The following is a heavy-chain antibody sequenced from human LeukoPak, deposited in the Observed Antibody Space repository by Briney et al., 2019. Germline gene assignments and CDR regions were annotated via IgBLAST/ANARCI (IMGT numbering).Heavy chain of an antibody. Sequence: GGSLRLSCAASGFTFSSYGMYWVRQAPGKGLEWVAFIRYDGSNKYYADSVKGRLTISRDNSKNTLYLQMNSLRAEDTAVYYCAKDGRWVPQVDYYFYYINVWRKGTTVTVSS. V-gene: IGHV3-30*02. CDR3: AKDGRWVPQVDYYFYYINV. CDR2: IRYDGSNK. J-gene: IGHJ6*03. D-gene: IGHD5-24*01. CDR1: GFTFSSYG.